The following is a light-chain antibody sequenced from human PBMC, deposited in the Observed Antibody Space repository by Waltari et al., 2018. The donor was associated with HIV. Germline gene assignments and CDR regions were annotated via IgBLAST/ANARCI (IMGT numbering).Light chain of an antibody. V-gene: IGKV1-39*01. CDR2: ATT. CDR3: QQVFNYPHT. CDR1: QPIRTY. Sequence: DIRMTQSPSSLSASVGDSLTLTCRASQPIRTYLNWYQQERGKAPKLLIFATTRLQSGVPSRFSGGGSGTDFTLTITSLQPEDFTTYFCQQVFNYPHTFGQGTTVDIK. J-gene: IGKJ2*01.